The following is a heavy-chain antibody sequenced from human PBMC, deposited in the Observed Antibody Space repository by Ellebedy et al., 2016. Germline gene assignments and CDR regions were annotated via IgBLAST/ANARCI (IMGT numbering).Heavy chain of an antibody. D-gene: IGHD5-18*01. CDR3: ARDEYSTSRIFQQ. CDR1: GGSISTEGCY. J-gene: IGHJ1*01. Sequence: SETLSLTXNVSGGSISTEGCYWNWIRQFPGKGLEWIGYIYYSGSTNYNPSLKSRVTISVDTSKNQFSLRLSSVTAADTAVYYCARDEYSTSRIFQQWGQGTLVTVTS. V-gene: IGHV4-31*03. CDR2: IYYSGST.